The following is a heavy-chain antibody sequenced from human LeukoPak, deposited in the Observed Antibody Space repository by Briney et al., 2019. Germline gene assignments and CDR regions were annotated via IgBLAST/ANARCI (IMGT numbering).Heavy chain of an antibody. CDR1: DGSFSGYY. D-gene: IGHD5-12*01. CDR3: ARGRRYTGYDYTLSWFDP. V-gene: IGHV4-34*01. Sequence: SETLSLTCAVYDGSFSGYYWSWIRQPPGKGLEWIGEINHSGSTNYNPSLKSRVTISVDTSKNQFSLRLSSVTAADTAVYYCARGRRYTGYDYTLSWFDPWGQGTLVTVSS. CDR2: INHSGST. J-gene: IGHJ5*02.